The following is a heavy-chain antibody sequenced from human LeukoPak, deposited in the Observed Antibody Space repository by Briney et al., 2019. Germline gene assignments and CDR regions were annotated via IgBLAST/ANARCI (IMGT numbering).Heavy chain of an antibody. V-gene: IGHV3-64*01. Sequence: GGSLRLSCAASGFTFSSYAKHWVRQAPGKGLEYVSAISSNGGSTYYANSVKGRFTISRDNSKNTLYLQMGSLRAEDMAVYYCARGPYYYDSSSRNWGQGTLVTVSS. CDR1: GFTFSSYA. CDR2: ISSNGGST. D-gene: IGHD3-22*01. CDR3: ARGPYYYDSSSRN. J-gene: IGHJ4*02.